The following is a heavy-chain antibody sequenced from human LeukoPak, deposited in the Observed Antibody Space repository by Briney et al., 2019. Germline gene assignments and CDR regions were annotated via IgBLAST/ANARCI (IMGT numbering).Heavy chain of an antibody. D-gene: IGHD3-10*01. J-gene: IGHJ1*01. CDR1: GYTFTSYG. Sequence: ASVKVSCKASGYTFTSYGISWVRQAPGQGLEWMGGIIPIFGTANYAQKFQGRVTITADKSTSTAYMELSSLRSEDTAVYYCATGESAEYFQHWGQGTLVTVSS. CDR3: ATGESAEYFQH. V-gene: IGHV1-69*06. CDR2: IIPIFGTA.